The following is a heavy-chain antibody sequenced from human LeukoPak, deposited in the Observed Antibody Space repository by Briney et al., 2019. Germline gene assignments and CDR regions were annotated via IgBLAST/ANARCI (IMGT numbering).Heavy chain of an antibody. CDR3: AREGCSSTNCRPYNWFDP. CDR1: GFTFSSYS. D-gene: IGHD2-2*01. Sequence: GGSLRLSCAASGFTFSSYSMNWVRQAPGKGLEWVSYISSSSSTIYYADSVKGRFTISRDNAKNSLYLQMNSLRAEDTAVYYCAREGCSSTNCRPYNWFDPWGQGTLVTVSS. V-gene: IGHV3-48*01. CDR2: ISSSSSTI. J-gene: IGHJ5*02.